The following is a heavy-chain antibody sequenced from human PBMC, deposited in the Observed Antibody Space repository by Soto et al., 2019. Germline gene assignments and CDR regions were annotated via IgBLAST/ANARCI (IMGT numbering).Heavy chain of an antibody. D-gene: IGHD3-10*01. CDR1: GFTFSSYG. Sequence: PGGSLRLSCAASGFTFSSYGMHWVRQAPGKGLEWVAVIWYDGSNKYYADSVKGRFTISRDNSKNTLYLQMNSLRAEDTAVYYCARGDYYGSGGRDVWGQGTTVTVSS. CDR2: IWYDGSNK. V-gene: IGHV3-33*01. J-gene: IGHJ6*02. CDR3: ARGDYYGSGGRDV.